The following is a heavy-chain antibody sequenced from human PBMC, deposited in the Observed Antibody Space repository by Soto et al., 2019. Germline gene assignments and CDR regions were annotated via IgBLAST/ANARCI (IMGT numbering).Heavy chain of an antibody. J-gene: IGHJ6*04. CDR3: ARGYSSSAVVKDV. Sequence: GGSLRLSCAASGFTFSSYWMHWVRQAPGKGLVWVSRINSDGSSRSYADSVKGRFTISRDNAKNTLYLQMNSLRAEDTAVYYCARGYSSSAVVKDVWGKGTTVTVSS. CDR1: GFTFSSYW. V-gene: IGHV3-74*01. D-gene: IGHD6-6*01. CDR2: INSDGSSR.